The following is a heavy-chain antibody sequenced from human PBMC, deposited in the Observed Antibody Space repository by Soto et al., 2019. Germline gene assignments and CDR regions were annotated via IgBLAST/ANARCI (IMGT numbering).Heavy chain of an antibody. CDR3: TRNLVSGPISRAHWFDP. V-gene: IGHV4-39*01. J-gene: IGHJ5*02. CDR2: VDYSGNS. D-gene: IGHD3-9*01. Sequence: SETLSLTCSVSGASISGGNYFWGWIRQSPNKGLEWIASVDYSGNSYYNPSLRSRVTVSVDTSKNQFFLKVSFVTAADTAVYSCTRNLVSGPISRAHWFDPWGQGTRVTVSS. CDR1: GASISGGNYF.